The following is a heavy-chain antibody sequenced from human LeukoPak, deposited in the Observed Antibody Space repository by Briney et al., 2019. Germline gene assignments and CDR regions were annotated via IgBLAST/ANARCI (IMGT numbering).Heavy chain of an antibody. Sequence: KPSETLSLTCTVSGGSIGSDNYYWGWIRQPPGKGLEWIGSIYYSGIAYNNPSLRGRVIMSVDTSRNQFSLKLASVTAADTAVYYCARQPGYCTNTSCYGYDATGFYRTLESWGQGTLVTVSP. CDR3: ARQPGYCTNTSCYGYDATGFYRTLES. V-gene: IGHV4-39*01. D-gene: IGHD2-2*01. CDR1: GGSIGSDNYY. J-gene: IGHJ5*01. CDR2: IYYSGIA.